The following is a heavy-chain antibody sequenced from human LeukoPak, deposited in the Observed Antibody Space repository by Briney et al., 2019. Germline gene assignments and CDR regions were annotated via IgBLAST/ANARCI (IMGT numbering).Heavy chain of an antibody. J-gene: IGHJ4*02. Sequence: PGRSLRLSCAASGFTFSSYAMHWVRQAPGKGLEWVAVISYDGSNKYYADSVKGRFTISRDNSKNTPYLQMNSLRAEDTAVYYCARGDIVVVIYYFDYWGQGTLVTVSS. V-gene: IGHV3-30*01. CDR3: ARGDIVVVIYYFDY. CDR1: GFTFSSYA. CDR2: ISYDGSNK. D-gene: IGHD2-2*01.